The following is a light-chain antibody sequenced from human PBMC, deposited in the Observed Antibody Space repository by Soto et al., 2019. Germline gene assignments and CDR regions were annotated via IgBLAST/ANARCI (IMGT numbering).Light chain of an antibody. Sequence: HSVLTQPPSASGTPGQRVTISCSGGGSNIGSNYVYWYQQLPGTAPKVLIYRNNKRPSGVPDRFSGSASGTSASLAISGLRSEDEADYYCAAWDDSLSGPVFGGGTKLTVL. V-gene: IGLV1-47*01. CDR2: RNN. J-gene: IGLJ2*01. CDR3: AAWDDSLSGPV. CDR1: GSNIGSNY.